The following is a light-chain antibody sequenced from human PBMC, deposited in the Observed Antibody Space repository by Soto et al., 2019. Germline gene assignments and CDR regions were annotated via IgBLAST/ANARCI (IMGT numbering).Light chain of an antibody. J-gene: IGKJ2*01. CDR3: QQYGNFPYT. CDR2: GAS. Sequence: EIVLTQSPGTLSLSPGERATLSCRASQSVPSDWLAWYRHKPGQAPRLLIYGASSSAPGVPDRVSGSGSGTDFTLTINRLEHEDFAVYYCQQYGNFPYTFGQGTKLEIK. CDR1: QSVPSDW. V-gene: IGKV3-20*01.